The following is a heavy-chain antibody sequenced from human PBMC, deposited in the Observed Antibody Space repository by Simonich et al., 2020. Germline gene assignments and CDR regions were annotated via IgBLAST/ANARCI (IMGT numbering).Heavy chain of an antibody. CDR2: TNPNRGGT. CDR3: ARDSYSSWYFDL. Sequence: QVQLVQSGAEVKKPGASVKVSCKASGYTFTAYYSHWGRQAPGQGLEWRGWTNPNRGGTNHAQKFQGRVTMTRDTSISTAYMELSRLRSDDTAVYYCARDSYSSWYFDLWGRGTLVTVSS. V-gene: IGHV1-2*02. CDR1: GYTFTAYY. J-gene: IGHJ2*01. D-gene: IGHD6-13*01.